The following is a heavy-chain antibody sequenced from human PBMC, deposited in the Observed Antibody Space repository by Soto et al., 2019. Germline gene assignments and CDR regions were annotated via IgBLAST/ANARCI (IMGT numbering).Heavy chain of an antibody. Sequence: PVGSLRLSCAASGFTFDDYTMHWVRQAPGKGLEWVCLISWDGGSTYYADSVKGRFTISRDNSKNSLYLQMTGLRTEDTALYYCAKGALGGGWGDAFDIWGQGTMVTVSS. CDR2: ISWDGGST. D-gene: IGHD2-21*01. V-gene: IGHV3-43*01. CDR3: AKGALGGGWGDAFDI. CDR1: GFTFDDYT. J-gene: IGHJ3*02.